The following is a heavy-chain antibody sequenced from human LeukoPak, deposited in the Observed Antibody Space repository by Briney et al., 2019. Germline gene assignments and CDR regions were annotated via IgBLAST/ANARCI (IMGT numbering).Heavy chain of an antibody. Sequence: PSETLSLTCIVSGGSISSGGYYWSWIRQYPGKGLEWIGFIYYSGTNYYNPSLKSRVTISVETSKNQFSLKLNSVTAADTAVYYCARGNGERSYCMDVWGKGTTVTVSS. CDR3: ARGNGERSYCMDV. D-gene: IGHD4-17*01. CDR1: GGSISSGGYY. J-gene: IGHJ6*03. V-gene: IGHV4-31*03. CDR2: IYYSGTN.